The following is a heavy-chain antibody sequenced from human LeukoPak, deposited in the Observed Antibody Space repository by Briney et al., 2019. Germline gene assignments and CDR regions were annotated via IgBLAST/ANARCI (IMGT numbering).Heavy chain of an antibody. V-gene: IGHV4-4*02. D-gene: IGHD2-2*01. Sequence: SETLSLTCTVSGGSVSSSNWWSWVRQPPGKGLEWIGYIYHSGSTYYNPSLKSRVTISVDRSKNQFSLKLSSVTAADTAVYYCARVGYCSSTSCYSFDYWGQGTLVTVSS. J-gene: IGHJ4*02. CDR1: GGSVSSSNW. CDR2: IYHSGST. CDR3: ARVGYCSSTSCYSFDY.